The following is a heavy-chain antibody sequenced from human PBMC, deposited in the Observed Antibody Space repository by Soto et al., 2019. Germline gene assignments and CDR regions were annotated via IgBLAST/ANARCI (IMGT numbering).Heavy chain of an antibody. CDR1: GFTFSNYG. J-gene: IGHJ4*02. CDR2: ISGSGTNT. Sequence: EVQLLESGGGLAQPGGSLRLSCAASGFTFSNYGMTWVRQAPGKGLEWVSGISGSGTNTFYADAVKGRFAISRDNSKNTLYPRMNCLRADDTPVYYCAKVGDALTTGVVIREFDYRGEGTLVTVAS. D-gene: IGHD3-3*01. V-gene: IGHV3-23*01. CDR3: AKVGDALTTGVVIREFDY.